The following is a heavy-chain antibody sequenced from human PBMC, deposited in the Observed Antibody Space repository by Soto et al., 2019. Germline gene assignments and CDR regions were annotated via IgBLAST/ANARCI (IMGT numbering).Heavy chain of an antibody. J-gene: IGHJ6*02. V-gene: IGHV3-9*01. CDR2: ISWNSGMK. CDR1: GFTFDDYA. D-gene: IGHD6-6*01. Sequence: HPGGSLRLSCAASGFTFDDYAMHWVRQVPGKGLEWVSGISWNSGMKSYADSVKGRFTISRDNAKNSLYLQMNSLRGEDTALYYCAKGDSGSPSYGMDVWGQGTTVTVSS. CDR3: AKGDSGSPSYGMDV.